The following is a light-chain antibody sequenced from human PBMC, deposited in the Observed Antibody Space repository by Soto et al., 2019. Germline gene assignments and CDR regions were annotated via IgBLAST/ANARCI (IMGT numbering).Light chain of an antibody. J-gene: IGLJ3*02. CDR2: EVS. Sequence: QSALPQPASVSGSPGQSITISCTGTSSDVGGFNYVSWYQQYPGEAPELLIYEVSNRPSGVSSRFSGSKSGNTASLTISGLQADDEGDYYCSSFTTSNTWVFGGGTKLTVL. CDR1: SSDVGGFNY. V-gene: IGLV2-14*01. CDR3: SSFTTSNTWV.